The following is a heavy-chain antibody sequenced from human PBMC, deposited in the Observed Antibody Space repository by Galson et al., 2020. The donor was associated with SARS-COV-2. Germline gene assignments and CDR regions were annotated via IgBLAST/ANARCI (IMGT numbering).Heavy chain of an antibody. D-gene: IGHD5-12*01. J-gene: IGHJ4*02. CDR3: ARETEMATFNYFDY. CDR2: INPNTGGT. Sequence: ASVKVSCKTSGYTFTAYYIHWVRQAPGQGLEWMGWINPNTGGTNYAQKFQGWVTMTRDTSISTAYMALSRLKSDDTAVYYCARETEMATFNYFDYGGQGTLVTVSS. V-gene: IGHV1-2*04. CDR1: GYTFTAYY.